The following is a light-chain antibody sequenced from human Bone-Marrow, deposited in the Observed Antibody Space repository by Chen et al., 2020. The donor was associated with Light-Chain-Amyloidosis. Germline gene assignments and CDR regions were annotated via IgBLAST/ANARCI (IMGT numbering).Light chain of an antibody. CDR2: TDY. Sequence: QSVLTQPPSASGTPGQRVTISCSGSMSNIGNNVVNWYQQLPGTAPRLLINTDYKRPSGVPGRFPGSKSGTSASLAISGLQSEDEADYYCATWDDSLNGPLFGGGTKLTVL. CDR1: MSNIGNNV. J-gene: IGLJ3*02. CDR3: ATWDDSLNGPL. V-gene: IGLV1-44*01.